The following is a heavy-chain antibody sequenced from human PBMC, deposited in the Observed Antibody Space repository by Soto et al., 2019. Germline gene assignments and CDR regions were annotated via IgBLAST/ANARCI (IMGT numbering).Heavy chain of an antibody. V-gene: IGHV4-31*03. Sequence: QVQLQESGPGLVKPSQTLSLTCSVSGVSVSSDIYYWSWIRHHPGKGLEWIGYIYYSGNTYYIPSLGGRFTISLDTSKNHVSLRLRAVTPADTAVYYCARYPVVVVPAANYGLDVWGQGTTVTVSS. J-gene: IGHJ6*02. CDR3: ARYPVVVVPAANYGLDV. D-gene: IGHD2-2*01. CDR1: GVSVSSDIYY. CDR2: IYYSGNT.